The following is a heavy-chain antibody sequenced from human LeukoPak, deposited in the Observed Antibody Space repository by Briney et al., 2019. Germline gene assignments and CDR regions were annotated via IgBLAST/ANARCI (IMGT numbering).Heavy chain of an antibody. CDR1: GFTFSNFA. Sequence: QPGRSLKLSCATSGFTFSNFAIHWVRQAPGKGLEWVAAISYDGSNKYFAGSVKGRFTISRDNSGNTLYLQMNSLRAEDTAVYYCARESGYSGYDFPFDYWGQGTLVTVSS. CDR3: ARESGYSGYDFPFDY. D-gene: IGHD5-12*01. V-gene: IGHV3-30*04. CDR2: ISYDGSNK. J-gene: IGHJ4*02.